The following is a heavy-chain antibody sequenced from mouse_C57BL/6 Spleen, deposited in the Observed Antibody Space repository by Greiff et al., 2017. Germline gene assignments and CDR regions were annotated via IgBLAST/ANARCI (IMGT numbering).Heavy chain of an antibody. CDR2: ISSGGDYI. CDR1: GFTFSSYA. Sequence: DVHLVESGEGLVKPGGSLKLSCAASGFTFSSYAMSWVRQTPEKRLEWVAYISSGGDYIYYADTVKGRFTISRDNARNTLYLQMSSLKSEDTAMYYCTRGPPNGYFDVWGTGTTVTVSS. V-gene: IGHV5-9-1*02. D-gene: IGHD4-1*01. J-gene: IGHJ1*03. CDR3: TRGPPNGYFDV.